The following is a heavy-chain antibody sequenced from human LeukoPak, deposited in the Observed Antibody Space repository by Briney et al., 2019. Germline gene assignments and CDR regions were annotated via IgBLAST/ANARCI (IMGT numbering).Heavy chain of an antibody. CDR3: ARDYCSGGSCYDY. V-gene: IGHV4-31*03. CDR1: GGSISSGGYY. J-gene: IGHJ4*02. CDR2: IYYSGST. Sequence: SETLSLTCTVSGGSISSGGYYWSWIRQHPGKGLEWIGYIYYSGSTYYNPSLKSRVTISVDTSKNQFSLKLSSVTAADTAVYYCARDYCSGGSCYDYWGQGTLVTVSS. D-gene: IGHD2-15*01.